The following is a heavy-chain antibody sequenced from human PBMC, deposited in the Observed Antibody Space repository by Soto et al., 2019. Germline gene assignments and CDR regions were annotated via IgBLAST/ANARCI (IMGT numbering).Heavy chain of an antibody. Sequence: GASVKVSCKASGYTFTTYGINWVRQAPGQGLERMGGISAYSGNTKYAQKFQGRVTMTTDTSTSTAYMELTSLRSDDTALYYCARDSWNYGIPLDHWGLGTMVTVSS. V-gene: IGHV1-18*01. CDR3: ARDSWNYGIPLDH. J-gene: IGHJ4*02. CDR2: ISAYSGNT. D-gene: IGHD1-7*01. CDR1: GYTFTTYG.